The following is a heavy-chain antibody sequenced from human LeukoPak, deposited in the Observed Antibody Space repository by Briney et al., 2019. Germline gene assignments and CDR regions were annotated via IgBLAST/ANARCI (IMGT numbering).Heavy chain of an antibody. CDR1: GVTVSTNY. CDR3: AKIPRGGYMDV. J-gene: IGHJ6*03. Sequence: GGSLRLSCAAAGVTVSTNYMSWVRQVPGRGLEWVSMIYSDGSTYYADSVKGRFTISRDNSKNTLYLQMNSLRAEDTAVYYCAKIPRGGYMDVWGKGTTVTVSS. V-gene: IGHV3-53*05. D-gene: IGHD2-21*01. CDR2: IYSDGST.